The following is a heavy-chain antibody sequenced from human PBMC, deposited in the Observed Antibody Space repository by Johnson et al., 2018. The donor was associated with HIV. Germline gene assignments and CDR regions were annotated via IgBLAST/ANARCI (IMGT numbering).Heavy chain of an antibody. CDR3: ARGEQTPWGVFDI. D-gene: IGHD1/OR15-1a*01. V-gene: IGHV3-20*04. Sequence: VQLVESGGGVVRPGESLRLSCTVSGFNFDDYGMSWVRQAPGKGLEWVSGINWNGGSTTYADSVKGRFTISRDNAKNSLYLQMNSLRAEDTAVYYCARGEQTPWGVFDIWGQGTMVTVSS. CDR1: GFNFDDYG. J-gene: IGHJ3*02. CDR2: INWNGGST.